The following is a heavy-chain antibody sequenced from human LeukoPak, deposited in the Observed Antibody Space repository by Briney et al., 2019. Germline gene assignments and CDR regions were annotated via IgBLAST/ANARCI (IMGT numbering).Heavy chain of an antibody. CDR1: SGSISSYY. J-gene: IGHJ4*02. CDR3: ARAGGGWSFDY. CDR2: IYYSGNIYYSANT. V-gene: IGHV4-59*01. D-gene: IGHD6-19*01. Sequence: SETLSLTCIVSSGSISSYYWSWIRQPPGKGLEWIWYIYYSGNIYYSANTNYNPSLKSRVTISIDTSKNQFSLKLSSVTAADTAVYHCARAGGGWSFDYWGQGTLVTVSS.